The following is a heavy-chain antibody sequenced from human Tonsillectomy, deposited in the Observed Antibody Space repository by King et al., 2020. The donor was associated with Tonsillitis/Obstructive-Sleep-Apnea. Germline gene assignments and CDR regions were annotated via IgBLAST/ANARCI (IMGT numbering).Heavy chain of an antibody. CDR3: ARDRLISGYLSGYFDY. J-gene: IGHJ4*02. CDR1: GGAFSTHA. V-gene: IGHV1-69*01. Sequence: VQLVQSGAEVKKPGSSVKVSCTASGGAFSTHAISWVRQAPGQGVEWLGRIIPIFPTTNSAQKFQGRITITADESTSTVYMELSSLRSEDTAVYYCARDRLISGYLSGYFDYWGQGTLVTVSS. D-gene: IGHD5-12*01. CDR2: IIPIFPTT.